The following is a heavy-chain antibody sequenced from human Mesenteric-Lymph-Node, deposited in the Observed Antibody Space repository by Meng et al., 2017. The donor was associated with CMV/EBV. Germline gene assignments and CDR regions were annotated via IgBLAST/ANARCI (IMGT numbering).Heavy chain of an antibody. CDR1: GYPFPSYS. V-gene: IGHV1-46*01. J-gene: IGHJ4*02. Sequence: CKASGYPFPSYSMHWVRQAPGQGLEWMGIINPSGGSTSYAQKFQGRVTMTRDTSTSTVYMELSSLRSEDTAVYYCARDYSGSGNYYKYWGQGTLVTVSS. D-gene: IGHD3-10*01. CDR3: ARDYSGSGNYYKY. CDR2: INPSGGST.